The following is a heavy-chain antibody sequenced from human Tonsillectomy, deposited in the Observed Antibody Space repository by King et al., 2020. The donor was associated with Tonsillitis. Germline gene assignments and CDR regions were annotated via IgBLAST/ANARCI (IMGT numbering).Heavy chain of an antibody. CDR1: ADSMKTYK. CDR2: IYSTGVT. J-gene: IGHJ3*01. Sequence: QLQESGPGLVKPSETLSLTCDASADSMKTYKWSWIRQPPGKGLEWIGLIYSTGVTNYNPSLKSRVTISIDTSKKQFSLKVNSLTVADTAVYYCAREWSGFDFWGHGTMVIISS. D-gene: IGHD3-3*01. CDR3: AREWSGFDF. V-gene: IGHV4-59*01.